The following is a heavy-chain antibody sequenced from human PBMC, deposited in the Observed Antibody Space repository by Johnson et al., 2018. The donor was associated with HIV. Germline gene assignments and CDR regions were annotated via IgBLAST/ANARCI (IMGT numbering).Heavy chain of an antibody. CDR3: AKDRGSYYFYAFDI. CDR2: IWYDGTNE. J-gene: IGHJ3*02. V-gene: IGHV3-33*06. CDR1: GFTFSSSG. D-gene: IGHD1-26*01. Sequence: QVQLVESRGGVVQPERSLRLSCAASGFTFSSSGMLWVRQAPGKGLEWVAVIWYDGTNEYSADSVKGRFTISRDNSKNTLYLQMNSLRAEDTAVYYCAKDRGSYYFYAFDIWGQGTMVTVSS.